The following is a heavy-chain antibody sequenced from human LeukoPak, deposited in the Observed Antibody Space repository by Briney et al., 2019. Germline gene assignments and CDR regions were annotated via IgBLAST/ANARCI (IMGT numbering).Heavy chain of an antibody. CDR3: ATSGVLYWIQT. CDR1: GYSLSDGFY. V-gene: IGHV4-38-2*01. J-gene: IGHJ5*02. CDR2: IYHTGNT. D-gene: IGHD2-15*01. Sequence: SETLSLTCSVSGYSLSDGFYWGWIRQPPGKGLEWTGTIYHTGNTYYNPSLESRITISVDTSKNQFSLKLTSVTATDTAVYYCATSGVLYWIQTWGQGTLVTVSS.